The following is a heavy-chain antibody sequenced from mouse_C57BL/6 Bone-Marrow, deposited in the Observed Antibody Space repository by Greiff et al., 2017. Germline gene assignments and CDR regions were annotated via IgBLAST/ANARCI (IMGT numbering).Heavy chain of an antibody. CDR3: AQPLYYSNPYAMDY. V-gene: IGHV2-5*01. CDR2: IWRGGST. Sequence: VQLQESGPGLVQPSQSLSITCTVSGFSLTSYGVHWVRQSPGKGLECLGVIWRGGSTDYNAAFMSRLSITKDNSKSQVFFKMNSLQADDTAIYYCAQPLYYSNPYAMDYWGQGTSVTVSS. J-gene: IGHJ4*01. CDR1: GFSLTSYG. D-gene: IGHD2-5*01.